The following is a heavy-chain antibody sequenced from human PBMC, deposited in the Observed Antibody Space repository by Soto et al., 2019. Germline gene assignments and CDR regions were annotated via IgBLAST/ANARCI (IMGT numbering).Heavy chain of an antibody. CDR3: AKAGYCSGGSCYGTFDY. Sequence: GGSLRLSCAASGFTFSSYAMGWVRQAPGKGLEWVSAISGSGGSTYYADSVKGRFTISRDNSKNTLYLQMNSLRAEDTAVYYCAKAGYCSGGSCYGTFDYWGQGTLVTVS. V-gene: IGHV3-23*01. CDR2: ISGSGGST. CDR1: GFTFSSYA. D-gene: IGHD2-15*01. J-gene: IGHJ4*02.